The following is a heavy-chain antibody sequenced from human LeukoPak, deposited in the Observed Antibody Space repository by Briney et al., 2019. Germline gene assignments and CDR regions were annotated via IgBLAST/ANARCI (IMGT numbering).Heavy chain of an antibody. Sequence: GGSLRLSCSASGFTFSAYAMHWVRQAPGKGLEYVSAISKSGGTTFYANSVKGRFTISRGNSKNTLYLQMSGLRVEDTAVYYCMQRDCSVTNCWGLGTPVTVS. V-gene: IGHV3-64D*06. D-gene: IGHD2-21*01. CDR1: GFTFSAYA. CDR3: MQRDCSVTNC. J-gene: IGHJ4*02. CDR2: ISKSGGTT.